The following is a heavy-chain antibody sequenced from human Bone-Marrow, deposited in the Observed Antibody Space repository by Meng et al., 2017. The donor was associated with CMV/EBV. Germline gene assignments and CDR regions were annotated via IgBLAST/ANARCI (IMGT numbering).Heavy chain of an antibody. V-gene: IGHV3-48*03. CDR1: GFTFSHYE. Sequence: GESLKISCAVSGFTFSHYEMSWVRQAPGKGLEWISFISSSGRIIYYADSVKGRFTISRDNAKNSLYLQMNGLRAEDTAIYYCVRLAGCTSTTCQEKDAFDIWGQGTRVTV. CDR3: VRLAGCTSTTCQEKDAFDI. D-gene: IGHD2-2*01. J-gene: IGHJ3*02. CDR2: ISSSGRII.